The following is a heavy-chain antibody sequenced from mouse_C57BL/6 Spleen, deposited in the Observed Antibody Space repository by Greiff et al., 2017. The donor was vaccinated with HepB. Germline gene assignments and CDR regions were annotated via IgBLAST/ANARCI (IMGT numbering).Heavy chain of an antibody. CDR3: ARDSDYYGSLDY. V-gene: IGHV5-16*01. J-gene: IGHJ2*01. Sequence: EVMLVESEGGLVQPGSSMKLSCTASGFTFSDYYMAWVRQVPEKGLELVANINYDGSSTYYLDSLKSRFIISRDNAKNILYLQMSSLKSEDTATYYCARDSDYYGSLDYWGQGTTLTVSS. CDR2: INYDGSST. D-gene: IGHD1-1*01. CDR1: GFTFSDYY.